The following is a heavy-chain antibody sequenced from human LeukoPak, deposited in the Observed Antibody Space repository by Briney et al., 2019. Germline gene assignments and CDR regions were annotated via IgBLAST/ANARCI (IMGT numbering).Heavy chain of an antibody. CDR1: GGSISSGGYY. V-gene: IGHV4-61*08. CDR3: ARSAYGPETVDY. D-gene: IGHD3-10*01. CDR2: IYYSGST. J-gene: IGHJ4*02. Sequence: PSETLSLTCTVSGGSISSGGYYWSWIRQSPGKGLEWIGYIYYSGSTNYNPSLKSRVTISVDTSKNQFSLKLSSVTAADTAVYFCARSAYGPETVDYWGQGTLVTVSS.